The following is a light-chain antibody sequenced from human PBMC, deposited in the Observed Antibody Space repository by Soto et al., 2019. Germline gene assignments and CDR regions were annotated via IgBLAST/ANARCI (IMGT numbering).Light chain of an antibody. J-gene: IGKJ5*01. Sequence: EIVLTQSPGTLSLSPGERATLSCRASQSVTSSYLAWYQQKPGQAPRLLIYDASSRATGIPDRFSGSGSGTDFTLTISRLEPEDFEIYYCQQYGGSPGTFGQGTRLEI. CDR1: QSVTSSY. CDR3: QQYGGSPGT. CDR2: DAS. V-gene: IGKV3-20*01.